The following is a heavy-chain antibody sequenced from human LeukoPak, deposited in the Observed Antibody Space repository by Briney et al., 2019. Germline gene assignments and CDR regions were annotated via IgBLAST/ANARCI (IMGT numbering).Heavy chain of an antibody. Sequence: GGSLRLSCAASGFTFTTYWMHWVRQAPGKGLVWVSGISTDGSDTRYADSVKGRFTISRDNAKNTLYLQMNSLTAEDTAGYYCARDVKDRGFWGQGTLVTVSS. CDR2: ISTDGSDT. V-gene: IGHV3-74*01. CDR1: GFTFTTYW. D-gene: IGHD3-10*01. CDR3: ARDVKDRGF. J-gene: IGHJ4*02.